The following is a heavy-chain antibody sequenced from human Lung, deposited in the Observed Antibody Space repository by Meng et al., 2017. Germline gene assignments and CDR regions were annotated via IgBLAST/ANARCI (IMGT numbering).Heavy chain of an antibody. CDR3: ARGPTTMAHDFDY. Sequence: QLQRWAEGLLQPSHTLSLTYVVSGGSFSDYYWSWIRQPPGKGLEWIGEINHSGSTNYNPSLESRATISVDTSQNNLSLKLSSVTAADSAVYYCARGPTTMAHDFDYWGQGTLVTVSS. V-gene: IGHV4-34*01. D-gene: IGHD4-11*01. J-gene: IGHJ4*02. CDR2: INHSGST. CDR1: GGSFSDYY.